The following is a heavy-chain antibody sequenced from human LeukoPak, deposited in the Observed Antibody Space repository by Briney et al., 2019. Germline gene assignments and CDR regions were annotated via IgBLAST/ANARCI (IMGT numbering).Heavy chain of an antibody. CDR1: GYTFTGYY. V-gene: IGHV1-2*02. Sequence: GASVKVSCKASGYTFTGYYMHWVRQAPGQGLEWMGWINPNSGGTNYAQKFQGRVTMTRDTSISTAYMELSRLRSDDTAVYYCARVRSCCPENVFDYWGQGTLVTVSS. J-gene: IGHJ4*02. CDR3: ARVRSCCPENVFDY. D-gene: IGHD2-2*01. CDR2: INPNSGGT.